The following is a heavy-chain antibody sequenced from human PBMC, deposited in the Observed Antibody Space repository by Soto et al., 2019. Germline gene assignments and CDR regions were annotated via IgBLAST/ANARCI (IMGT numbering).Heavy chain of an antibody. Sequence: SVKVSCKASGYTFTSYDINWVRQATVQGLEWMGWMNPNSGNTGYAQKFQGRVTMTRNTSISTAYMELSSLRSEDTAVYYCARVYSRITIFGAAIAGYYGMGVWGQGTTVTVSS. V-gene: IGHV1-8*01. D-gene: IGHD3-3*01. J-gene: IGHJ6*02. CDR3: ARVYSRITIFGAAIAGYYGMGV. CDR2: MNPNSGNT. CDR1: GYTFTSYD.